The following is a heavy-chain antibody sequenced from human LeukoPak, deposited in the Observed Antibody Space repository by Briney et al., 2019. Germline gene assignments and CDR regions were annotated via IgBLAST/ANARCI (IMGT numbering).Heavy chain of an antibody. J-gene: IGHJ3*02. Sequence: GGSLRLSCTTSGFNFRAYWMAWVRQAPGKGLEWVSSISSSSSYIYYADSVKGRFTISRDNAKNSLYLQMNSLRAEDTAVYYCARDTAMVRGAFDIWGQGTMVTVSS. CDR3: ARDTAMVRGAFDI. CDR2: ISSSSSYI. V-gene: IGHV3-21*01. CDR1: GFNFRAYW. D-gene: IGHD5-18*01.